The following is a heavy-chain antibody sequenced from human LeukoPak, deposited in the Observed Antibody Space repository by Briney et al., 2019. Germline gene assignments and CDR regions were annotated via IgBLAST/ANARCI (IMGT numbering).Heavy chain of an antibody. V-gene: IGHV1-8*01. J-gene: IGHJ6*02. CDR3: ARGDFGDYVALGHYYYGMDV. D-gene: IGHD4-17*01. Sequence: ASVKVSCKASGYTFTSYDINWVRQATGQGLERMGWMNAKNGNTGYAQKFQGRVTMTRDTSRGTAYLELSSLISDDTAVYFCARGDFGDYVALGHYYYGMDVWGQGTTVTVYS. CDR2: MNAKNGNT. CDR1: GYTFTSYD.